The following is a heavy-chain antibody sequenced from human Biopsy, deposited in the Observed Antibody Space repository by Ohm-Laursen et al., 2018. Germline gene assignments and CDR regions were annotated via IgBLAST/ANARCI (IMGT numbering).Heavy chain of an antibody. CDR3: ATKLTGYFHH. CDR1: EGTISNYG. D-gene: IGHD3-9*01. CDR2: NIPILGTG. V-gene: IGHV1-69*13. Sequence: VKISCKAPEGTISNYGVNWVRQAPGQGLEWLGGNIPILGTGNYAHQFQDRVTVVADTSTSTATMELRSLRSDDTAVYYCATKLTGYFHHWGQGTLVIVSS. J-gene: IGHJ1*01.